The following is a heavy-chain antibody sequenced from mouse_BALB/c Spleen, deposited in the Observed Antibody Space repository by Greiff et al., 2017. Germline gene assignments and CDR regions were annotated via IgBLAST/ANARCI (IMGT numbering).Heavy chain of an antibody. J-gene: IGHJ3*01. V-gene: IGHV1-31*01. CDR1: GYSFTGYY. D-gene: IGHD2-2*01. Sequence: EVQLQQSGPELVKPGASVKISCKASGYSFTGYYMHWVKQSHVKSLEWIGRINPYNGATSYNQNFKDKASLTVDKSSSTAYMVLHSLTSEDSAVYYCAREGYDGVFAYWGQGTLVTVSA. CDR3: AREGYDGVFAY. CDR2: INPYNGAT.